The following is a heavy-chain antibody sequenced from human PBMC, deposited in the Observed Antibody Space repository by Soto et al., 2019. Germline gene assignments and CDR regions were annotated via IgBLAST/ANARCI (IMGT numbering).Heavy chain of an antibody. J-gene: IGHJ4*02. D-gene: IGHD6-6*01. V-gene: IGHV4-59*08. Sequence: SATVSITSPVSGGSISSYYWSWIRQPPGKGLEWIGYIHHSGSTNYNPSLKSRVTISVDTSKNQFSLKLSSVTAADTAVYYCGSLAARREYWGQGTLVTVSS. CDR1: GGSISSYY. CDR3: GSLAARREY. CDR2: IHHSGST.